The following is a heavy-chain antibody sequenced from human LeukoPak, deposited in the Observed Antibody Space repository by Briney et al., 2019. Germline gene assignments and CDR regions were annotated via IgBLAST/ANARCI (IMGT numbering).Heavy chain of an antibody. V-gene: IGHV4-38-2*01. CDR1: GFTFSSYS. J-gene: IGHJ6*03. Sequence: GSLRLSCAASGFTFSSYSMNWVRQAPGKGLEWIGSIYHSGSTYYNPSLKSRVTISVDTSKNQFSLKLSSVTAADTAVYYCARCVVPAAPYPYYYYYYMDVWGKGTTVTVSS. CDR3: ARCVVPAAPYPYYYYYYMDV. D-gene: IGHD2-2*01. CDR2: IYHSGST.